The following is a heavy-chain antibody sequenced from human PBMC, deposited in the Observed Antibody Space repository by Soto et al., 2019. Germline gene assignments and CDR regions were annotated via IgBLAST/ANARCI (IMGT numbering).Heavy chain of an antibody. V-gene: IGHV1-69*13. CDR3: ARAYYYPKYYFDY. CDR2: IIPIFGTA. CDR1: GGTFSSYA. J-gene: IGHJ4*02. Sequence: SVKVSCKASGGTFSSYAISWVRQAPGQGLERMGGIIPIFGTANYAQKFQGRVTITADESTSTAYMELSSLRSEDTAVFYCARAYYYPKYYFDYWGQGTLVTVSS. D-gene: IGHD1-26*01.